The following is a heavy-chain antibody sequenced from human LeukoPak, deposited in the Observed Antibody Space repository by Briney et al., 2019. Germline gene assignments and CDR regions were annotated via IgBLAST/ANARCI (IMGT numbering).Heavy chain of an antibody. CDR1: GGSISSYY. V-gene: IGHV4-59*08. Sequence: SETLSLTCTVSGGSISSYYWSWIRQPPGKGLEWIGYIYYSGSTNYNPSLKSRVTISVDTSKNQFSLKLSSVTAADTAVYYCARTFYYDRSVYYDYWGQGTRVTFSS. CDR3: ARTFYYDRSVYYDY. D-gene: IGHD3-22*01. CDR2: IYYSGST. J-gene: IGHJ4*02.